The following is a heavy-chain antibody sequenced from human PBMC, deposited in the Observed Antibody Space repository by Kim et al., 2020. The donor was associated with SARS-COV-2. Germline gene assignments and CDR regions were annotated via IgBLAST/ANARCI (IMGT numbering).Heavy chain of an antibody. Sequence: GGSLRLSCAASGFTFSSYAMSWVRQAPGKGLEWVSAISGSGGSTYYADSVKGRFTISRDNSKNTLYLQMNSLRAEDTAVYYCAGEWELVGVYYGMDVWGQGTTVTVSS. J-gene: IGHJ6*02. CDR3: AGEWELVGVYYGMDV. V-gene: IGHV3-23*01. CDR2: ISGSGGST. D-gene: IGHD1-26*01. CDR1: GFTFSSYA.